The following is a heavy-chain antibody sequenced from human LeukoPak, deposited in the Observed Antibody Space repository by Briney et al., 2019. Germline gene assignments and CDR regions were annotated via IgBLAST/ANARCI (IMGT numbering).Heavy chain of an antibody. CDR2: IHYSGST. CDR3: ARAVLLEWLFGWFDP. J-gene: IGHJ5*02. D-gene: IGHD3-3*01. Sequence: SETLSLTCTVSGGSISSYYWSWIRQPPGKGLEWIGYIHYSGSTNYNPSLKSRLTISVDTSKNQFSLKLSSVTAADTAVYYCARAVLLEWLFGWFDPWGQGTLVTVSS. CDR1: GGSISSYY. V-gene: IGHV4-59*01.